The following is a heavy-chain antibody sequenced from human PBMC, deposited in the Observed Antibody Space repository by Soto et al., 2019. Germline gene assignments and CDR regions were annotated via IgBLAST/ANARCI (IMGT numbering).Heavy chain of an antibody. CDR2: IYYSGTT. CDR3: ARAGRGSYFSDY. CDR1: GGPISGYY. J-gene: IGHJ4*02. D-gene: IGHD1-26*01. V-gene: IGHV4-59*01. Sequence: QVQLQESGPGLVKPSETLSLTCTVSGGPISGYYWNWIRQSPGKGLEYIGEIYYSGTTNYNPSLNSRVTISVDTSKNEFSLKLSSVTAADTAVYYCARAGRGSYFSDYWGQGTLVTVSS.